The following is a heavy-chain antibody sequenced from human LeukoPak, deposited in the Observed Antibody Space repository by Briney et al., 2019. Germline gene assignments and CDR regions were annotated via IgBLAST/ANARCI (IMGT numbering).Heavy chain of an antibody. CDR3: ARVAAVAAAGMGWFDP. D-gene: IGHD6-13*01. CDR1: GFTFSSYA. V-gene: IGHV4-31*02. CDR2: IYYSGST. Sequence: LRLSCAASGFTFSSYAMSWVRQHPGKGLEWIGYIYYSGSTYYNPSLKSRVTISVDTSKNQFSLKLSSVTAADTAVYYCARVAAVAAAGMGWFDPWGQGTLVTVSS. J-gene: IGHJ5*02.